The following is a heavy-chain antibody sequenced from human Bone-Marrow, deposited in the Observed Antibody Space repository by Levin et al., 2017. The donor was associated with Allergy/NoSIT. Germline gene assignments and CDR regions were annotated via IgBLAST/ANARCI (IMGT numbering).Heavy chain of an antibody. Sequence: GESLKISCKASGYTFTSFDIIWVRQATGQGLEWMGWMNPGSGDTGYTHAQKFQGRVTMTRSTSISTAYLELNSLRSEDTAVYYCARVEFRGYCSSTSCYTGPFDYWGQGTLVTVSS. CDR2: MNPGSGDT. CDR3: ARVEFRGYCSSTSCYTGPFDY. J-gene: IGHJ4*02. V-gene: IGHV1-8*01. CDR1: GYTFTSFD. D-gene: IGHD2-2*02.